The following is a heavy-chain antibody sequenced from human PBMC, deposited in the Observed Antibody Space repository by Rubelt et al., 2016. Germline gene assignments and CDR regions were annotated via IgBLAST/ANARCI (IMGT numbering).Heavy chain of an antibody. CDR3: ARDALGYSGYDFSVREDYFDY. Sequence: QVQLVESGGGVVQPGGSLRLSCAASGFTFSSYGMHWVRQAPGKGLEWVTFIRYDGSNKYYADSVKGRCTISRDNSKETLYLQMNSLRAEDTAVYYCARDALGYSGYDFSVREDYFDYWGQGTLVTVSS. V-gene: IGHV3-30*02. J-gene: IGHJ4*02. CDR1: GFTFSSYG. CDR2: IRYDGSNK. D-gene: IGHD5-12*01.